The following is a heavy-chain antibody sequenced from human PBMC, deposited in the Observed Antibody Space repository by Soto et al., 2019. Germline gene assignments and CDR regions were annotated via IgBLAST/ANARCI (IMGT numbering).Heavy chain of an antibody. J-gene: IGHJ4*02. V-gene: IGHV5-10-1*01. CDR3: ARQRYSDADYFDY. D-gene: IGHD3-9*01. CDR2: IDPSDSYT. CDR1: GYSFTSYW. Sequence: PGESLKISCKGSGYSFTSYWISWVRQMPGKGLEWMGRIDPSDSYTNYSPSFQGHVTISADKSISTAYLQWSSLKASDTAMYYCARQRYSDADYFDYWGQGTLVTVSS.